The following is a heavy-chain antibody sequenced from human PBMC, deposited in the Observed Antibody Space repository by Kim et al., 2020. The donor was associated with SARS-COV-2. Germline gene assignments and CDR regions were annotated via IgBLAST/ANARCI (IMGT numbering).Heavy chain of an antibody. CDR2: ST. V-gene: IGHV4-39*01. Sequence: STYYNPSLKSRVTISVDTSKNQFSLKLSSVTAADTAVYYCASIAVSWFDPWGQGTLVTVSS. CDR3: ASIAVSWFDP. J-gene: IGHJ5*02. D-gene: IGHD6-19*01.